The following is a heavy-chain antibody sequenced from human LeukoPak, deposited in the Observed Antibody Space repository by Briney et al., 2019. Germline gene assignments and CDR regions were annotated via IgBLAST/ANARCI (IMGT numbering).Heavy chain of an antibody. V-gene: IGHV1-69*04. D-gene: IGHD6-19*01. CDR2: IIPILGIA. CDR1: GGTFSSYA. J-gene: IGHJ4*02. Sequence: SVNVSCMASGGTFSSYAISWVRQAPGQGLEWMGRIIPILGIANYAQKFQGRVTITADKSTSTAYMELSSLRSEDTAVYYCARGGIAVAGLDYWGQGTLVTVSS. CDR3: ARGGIAVAGLDY.